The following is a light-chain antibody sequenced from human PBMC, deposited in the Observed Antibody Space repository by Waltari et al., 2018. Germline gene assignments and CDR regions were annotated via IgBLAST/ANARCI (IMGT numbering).Light chain of an antibody. CDR2: GVN. Sequence: QSVLTQPPSVSGAPGQRVTISCTGSWSNIGAGYDVHWYQQLPGKAPTLLVYGVNTRPPGGPDRFFGSKSGTSAFLAIPGLQPEDEADYYCQSYDTSLGVVFGGGTKLTVL. CDR3: QSYDTSLGVV. J-gene: IGLJ2*01. CDR1: WSNIGAGYD. V-gene: IGLV1-40*01.